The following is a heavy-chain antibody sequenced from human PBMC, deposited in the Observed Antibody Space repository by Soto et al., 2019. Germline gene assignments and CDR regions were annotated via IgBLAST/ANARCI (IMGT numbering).Heavy chain of an antibody. Sequence: QVPLVQSGAEVRKPGASVTVSCRSSGDSFNDYYIHWVRQAPGQGLEWMGWINPNSGVTKYAQKFQGWVSMTRDTSIRTVYMQLSRLRSDDTALYYCARESGGATATLDYYYFYMDVWGTGTTVTVSS. CDR1: GDSFNDYY. D-gene: IGHD5-12*01. V-gene: IGHV1-2*04. CDR3: ARESGGATATLDYYYFYMDV. CDR2: INPNSGVT. J-gene: IGHJ6*03.